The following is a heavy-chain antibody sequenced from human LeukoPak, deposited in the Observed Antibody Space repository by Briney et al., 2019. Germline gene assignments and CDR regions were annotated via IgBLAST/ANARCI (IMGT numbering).Heavy chain of an antibody. CDR2: IIPIFGTA. CDR3: ARERGSVPLRDAFDI. V-gene: IGHV1-69*13. CDR1: GGTFISYA. D-gene: IGHD4-17*01. J-gene: IGHJ3*02. Sequence: SVKVSCKASGGTFISYAISWVRQAPGQGLEWMGGIIPIFGTANYAQKFQGRVTITADESTSTAYMELSSLRSEDTAVYYCARERGSVPLRDAFDIWGQGTMVTVSS.